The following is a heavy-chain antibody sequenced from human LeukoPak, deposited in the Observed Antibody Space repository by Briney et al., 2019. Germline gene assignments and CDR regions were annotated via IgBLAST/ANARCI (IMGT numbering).Heavy chain of an antibody. D-gene: IGHD6-13*01. CDR1: GYTFTGYY. CDR2: INPNSGGT. CDR3: ARRDLVAAAGSDY. V-gene: IGHV1-2*02. J-gene: IGHJ4*01. Sequence: ASVKVSCNASGYTFTGYYMHWVRQAPGQGLEWMGWINPNSGGTNYAQKFQGRVTMTRDTSISTAYMELSRLRSDDTAVYYCARRDLVAAAGSDYWGHGTLVTVSS.